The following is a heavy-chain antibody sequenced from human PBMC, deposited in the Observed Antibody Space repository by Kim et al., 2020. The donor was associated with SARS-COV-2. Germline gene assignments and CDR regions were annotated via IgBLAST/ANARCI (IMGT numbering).Heavy chain of an antibody. CDR2: IIPILGIA. D-gene: IGHD3-10*01. V-gene: IGHV1-69*02. CDR3: ASPGERYNRNPHYYYYGMDV. CDR1: GGTFSSYT. J-gene: IGHJ6*02. Sequence: PSVKVSCKASGGTFSSYTISWVRQAPGQGLEWMGRIIPILGIANYAQKFQGRVTITADKSTSTAYMELSSLRSEDTAVYYCASPGERYNRNPHYYYYGMDVWGQGTTVTVSS.